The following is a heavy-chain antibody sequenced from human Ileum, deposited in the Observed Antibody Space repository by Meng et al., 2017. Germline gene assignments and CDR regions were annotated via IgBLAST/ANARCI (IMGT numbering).Heavy chain of an antibody. V-gene: IGHV3-48*03. CDR2: ISTSGNTI. CDR1: GFTFSSYE. Sequence: GGSLRLSCAASGFTFSSYEMNWVRQAPGKGLEWVSYISTSGNTIDYADSVKGRFTISRDNAQNSLFLQMNSLRAEDTAVYFCARDKGSGSSDEESGFDYWGQGTLVTVSS. J-gene: IGHJ4*02. CDR3: ARDKGSGSSDEESGFDY. D-gene: IGHD6-19*01.